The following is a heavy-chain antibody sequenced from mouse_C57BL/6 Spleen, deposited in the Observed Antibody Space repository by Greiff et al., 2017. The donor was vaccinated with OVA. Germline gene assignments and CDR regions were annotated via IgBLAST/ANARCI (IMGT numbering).Heavy chain of an antibody. V-gene: IGHV1-54*01. CDR1: GYAFTNYL. J-gene: IGHJ3*01. CDR2: INPGSGGT. CDR3: ARPGFAY. Sequence: VQLQQSGAELVRPGTSVKVSCKASGYAFTNYLIEWVKQRPGQGLEWIGVINPGSGGTNYNEKFKGKATLTADKSSSTAYMQLSSLTSEDSAVYFCARPGFAYWGQGTLVTVSA.